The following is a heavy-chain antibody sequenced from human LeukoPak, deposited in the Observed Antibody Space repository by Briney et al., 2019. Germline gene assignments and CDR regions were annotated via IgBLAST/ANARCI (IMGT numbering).Heavy chain of an antibody. D-gene: IGHD3-10*01. CDR1: GVSISSGDYY. CDR3: ARVRYGVPDY. J-gene: IGHJ4*01. V-gene: IGHV4-30-4*01. CDR2: IYYSGST. Sequence: SETLSLTCAVSGVSISSGDYYWSWIRQPPGKGLEWIGYIYYSGSTYYNPSLKSRLTISVDTTKNQFSLKLSSVTAADAAVYDGARVRYGVPDYWGQGILVSVSS.